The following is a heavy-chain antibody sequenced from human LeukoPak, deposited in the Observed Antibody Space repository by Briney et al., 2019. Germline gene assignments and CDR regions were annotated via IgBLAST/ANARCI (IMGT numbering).Heavy chain of an antibody. CDR2: MNPNSGNT. D-gene: IGHD1-1*01. V-gene: IGHV1-8*01. CDR3: ARWRGRQSEFGY. CDR1: GYTFTSYD. J-gene: IGHJ4*02. Sequence: ASVTVSCTASGYTFTSYDINWVRQATGQGLEWMGWMNPNSGNTGYAQKFQGRVTMTRNTSISTAYMELSSLRSEDTAVYYCARWRGRQSEFGYWGQGTLVTVSS.